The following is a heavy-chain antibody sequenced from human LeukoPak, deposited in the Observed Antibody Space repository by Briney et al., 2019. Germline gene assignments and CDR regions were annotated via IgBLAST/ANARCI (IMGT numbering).Heavy chain of an antibody. CDR3: IRDFRSADL. CDR2: IYVDGRTT. J-gene: IGHJ5*02. Sequence: GGSLRLSCAASGFTVSSNYMSWVRQPPGKGLVWVSRIYVDGRTTNYADSVKDRFTISRDNAKNTVYLEMNSLSVEDTATYYCIRDFRSADLWGQGTLVTVTS. V-gene: IGHV3-74*01. CDR1: GFTVSSNY.